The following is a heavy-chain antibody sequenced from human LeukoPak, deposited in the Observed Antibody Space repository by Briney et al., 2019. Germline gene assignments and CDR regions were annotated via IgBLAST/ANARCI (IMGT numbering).Heavy chain of an antibody. J-gene: IGHJ5*02. V-gene: IGHV4-59*01. Sequence: TSETLSLTCAVYGGSFSGYYWSWIRQPPGKGLEWIGYIYYSGSTNYNPSLKSRVTISVDTSKNQFSLKLSSVTAADTAVYYCARSRSYGNWFDPWGQGTLVTVSS. CDR3: ARSRSYGNWFDP. D-gene: IGHD1-26*01. CDR2: IYYSGST. CDR1: GGSFSGYY.